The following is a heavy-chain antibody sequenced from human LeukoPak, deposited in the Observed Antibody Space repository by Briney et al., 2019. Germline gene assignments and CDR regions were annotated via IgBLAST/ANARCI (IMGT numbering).Heavy chain of an antibody. Sequence: GESLNISCRGSGYSFTTYWIAWVRQIPGKGLAWMGIIYPGDSDTRYSPSFEGQVTISADKSRSTAYLQRSRLKASDSAMYYCASPWSSGWYVSEAFNIWGQGAMVTVSS. V-gene: IGHV5-51*01. CDR2: IYPGDSDT. CDR1: GYSFTTYW. D-gene: IGHD6-13*01. J-gene: IGHJ3*02. CDR3: ASPWSSGWYVSEAFNI.